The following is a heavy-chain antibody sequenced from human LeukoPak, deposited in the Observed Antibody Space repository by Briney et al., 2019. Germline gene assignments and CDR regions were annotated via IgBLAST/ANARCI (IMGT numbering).Heavy chain of an antibody. V-gene: IGHV3-21*01. CDR2: ISRSSNSM. D-gene: IGHD1-26*01. CDR1: GFTFSSYS. J-gene: IGHJ4*02. CDR3: AREIPSGGYAPDY. Sequence: GGSLRLSCAASGFTFSSYSMNWVRQAPGKGLEWVSYISRSSNSMYYADSVKGRFTISRDNAKNSLYLQMSSLRPEDTAMYYCAREIPSGGYAPDYWGQGTLVTVSS.